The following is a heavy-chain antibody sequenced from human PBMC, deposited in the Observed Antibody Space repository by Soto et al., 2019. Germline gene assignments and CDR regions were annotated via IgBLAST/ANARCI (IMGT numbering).Heavy chain of an antibody. Sequence: QAQLVQSGAEVKKPGASVKVSCKTSGYTFNTYGISWVRQVPGQGPEWMGWISGYNGYTQYAQKLQGRVTMTTDTSTCTAYMDMRSLRSDDTAVYYCARPGTILGRNGMDVWGQGTTVIVSS. J-gene: IGHJ6*02. CDR1: GYTFNTYG. D-gene: IGHD3-3*01. V-gene: IGHV1-18*04. CDR2: ISGYNGYT. CDR3: ARPGTILGRNGMDV.